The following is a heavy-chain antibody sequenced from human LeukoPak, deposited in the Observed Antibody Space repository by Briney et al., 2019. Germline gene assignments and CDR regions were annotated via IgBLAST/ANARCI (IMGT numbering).Heavy chain of an antibody. V-gene: IGHV1-18*01. CDR1: GYSFNSYG. CDR2: ISGFNGDT. J-gene: IGHJ4*02. CDR3: ARDQKVGQTYSSGWLDH. D-gene: IGHD6-19*01. Sequence: GASLKVSCKASGYSFNSYGITWVRQAPGQGLEWMGWISGFNGDTDYAQRLQGRVTMDTDTSTSTAYMELRSLRPDDTAVYYCARDQKVGQTYSSGWLDHWGQGTLVTVSS.